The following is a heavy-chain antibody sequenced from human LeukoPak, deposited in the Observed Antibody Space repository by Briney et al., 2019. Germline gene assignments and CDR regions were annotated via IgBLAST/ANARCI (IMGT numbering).Heavy chain of an antibody. D-gene: IGHD1-26*01. CDR3: TRGRVGATSEY. J-gene: IGHJ4*02. V-gene: IGHV3-43*02. CDR1: GFTSDDYA. Sequence: GGSLRLSCAASGFTSDDYAMHWVRQAPGKGLEWVSLISGDGGSTYYADSVKGRFTISRDNSKNSLYLQMNSLRAEDTAVYYCTRGRVGATSEYWGRGTLVTVSS. CDR2: ISGDGGST.